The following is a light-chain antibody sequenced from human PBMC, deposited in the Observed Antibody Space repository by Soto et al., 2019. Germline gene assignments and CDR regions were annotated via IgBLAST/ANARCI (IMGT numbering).Light chain of an antibody. CDR2: GAF. CDR1: QSPPNSY. CDR3: QQYGSSPPLT. V-gene: IGKV3-20*01. J-gene: IGKJ4*01. Sequence: EIVLTQTPGTLSLSPGERATLSCRASQSPPNSYLAWYQQKPGQTPRLLIYGAFTRATGIPDRFSGSGSGTDFTLTISRLEPEDFAVYYCQQYGSSPPLTFGGGTKVDI.